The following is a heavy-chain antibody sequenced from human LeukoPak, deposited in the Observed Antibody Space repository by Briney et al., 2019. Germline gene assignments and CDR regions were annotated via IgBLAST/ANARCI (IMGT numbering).Heavy chain of an antibody. CDR3: ARGVPVRYFDWLPQYYFDY. CDR1: GFTFSSYW. D-gene: IGHD3-9*01. CDR2: INSDGSST. J-gene: IGHJ4*02. V-gene: IGHV3-74*01. Sequence: GGSLRLSCAASGFTFSSYWMHWVRQAPGKGLVWVSRINSDGSSTSYADSVKGRFTISRDNAKNTLYLQMNSLRAEDTAVYYCARGVPVRYFDWLPQYYFDYWGQGTLVTVSS.